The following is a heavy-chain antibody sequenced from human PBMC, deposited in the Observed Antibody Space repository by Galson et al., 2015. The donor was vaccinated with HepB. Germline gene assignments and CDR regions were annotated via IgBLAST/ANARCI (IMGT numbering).Heavy chain of an antibody. D-gene: IGHD2-15*01. J-gene: IGHJ4*02. CDR1: GFTFSSYA. CDR3: AKEEIVVVVAATPIYHY. Sequence: SLRLSCAASGFTFSSYARSWVRQAPGKGLEWVSAISGSGGSTYYVDSVKGRFTISRDNSKNTLYLQMNSLRAEDTAVYYCAKEEIVVVVAATPIYHYWGQGTLVTVSS. V-gene: IGHV3-23*01. CDR2: ISGSGGST.